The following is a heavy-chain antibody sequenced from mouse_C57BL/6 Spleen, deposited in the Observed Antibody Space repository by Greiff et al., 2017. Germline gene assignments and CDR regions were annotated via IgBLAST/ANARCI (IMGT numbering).Heavy chain of an antibody. CDR2: IYPGDGDT. CDR3: ARWDYYYGSDV. V-gene: IGHV1-80*01. J-gene: IGHJ1*03. D-gene: IGHD1-1*01. CDR1: GYAFSSYW. Sequence: QVQLKESGAELVKPGASVKISCKASGYAFSSYWMNWVKQRPGKGLEWIGQIYPGDGDTNYNGKFKGKATLTADKSSSTAYMQLSSLTSEDSAVYFCARWDYYYGSDVWGTGTTVTVSS.